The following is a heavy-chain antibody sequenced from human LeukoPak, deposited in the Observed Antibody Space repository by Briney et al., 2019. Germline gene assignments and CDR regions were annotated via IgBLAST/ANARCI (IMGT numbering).Heavy chain of an antibody. CDR2: LYSGGST. CDR1: GFAVSSHY. Sequence: GGSLRLSCAVSGFAVSSHYMSWVRQAPGKGLEWVSVLYSGGSTYSADSVKGRFTISRDTCKNTLYLQMTSLRADDTAVYYCARHDWFDPWGQGTLVTVS. V-gene: IGHV3-53*01. CDR3: ARHDWFDP. J-gene: IGHJ5*02.